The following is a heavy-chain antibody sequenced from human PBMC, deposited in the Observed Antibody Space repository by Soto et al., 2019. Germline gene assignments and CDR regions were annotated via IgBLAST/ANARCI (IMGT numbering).Heavy chain of an antibody. Sequence: QVRLQESGPGLVKSSQTLSLTCSVSGGAINSDYYYWGWVRQPPGKGLEWIGNMYSSGSTYSNPSLKSPVALSVDTSHNPFSLSFDSVTAAETAVYFCVRGTDCATVDPSHTYFDSWGQGIPVTVSS. V-gene: IGHV4-30-4*01. CDR1: GGAINSDYYY. CDR2: MYSSGST. D-gene: IGHD2-15*01. J-gene: IGHJ4*02. CDR3: VRGTDCATVDPSHTYFDS.